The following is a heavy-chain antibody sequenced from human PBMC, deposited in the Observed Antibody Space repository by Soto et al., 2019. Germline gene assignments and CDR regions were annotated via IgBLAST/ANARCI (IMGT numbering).Heavy chain of an antibody. CDR2: IYSKGDT. Sequence: SETLSLTTSVSTHSMNSGGYYWSWIRQHPGYGLEWIGYIYSKGDTYYTPSLKSRVTISVDPSKDHFSLNSASVTAADTAVYYCARRGGSSSGYYYYAMDVWGQGTTVTVSS. J-gene: IGHJ6*02. V-gene: IGHV4-31*03. D-gene: IGHD6-6*01. CDR1: THSMNSGGYY. CDR3: ARRGGSSSGYYYYAMDV.